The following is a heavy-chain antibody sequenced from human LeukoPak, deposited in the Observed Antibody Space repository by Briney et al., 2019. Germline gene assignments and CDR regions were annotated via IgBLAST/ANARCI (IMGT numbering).Heavy chain of an antibody. CDR2: ISGSGGGT. CDR1: GFTFSSYG. V-gene: IGHV3-23*01. D-gene: IGHD3-22*01. Sequence: RAGGSLRLSCAASGFTFSSYGMSWVRQAPGKGLEWVSGISGSGGGTYYADSVKGRFIISRDNSKNTLYLQMNSLRAEDTAVYYCAKLTMIVVVIQHMDVWGKGTTVTVSS. J-gene: IGHJ6*03. CDR3: AKLTMIVVVIQHMDV.